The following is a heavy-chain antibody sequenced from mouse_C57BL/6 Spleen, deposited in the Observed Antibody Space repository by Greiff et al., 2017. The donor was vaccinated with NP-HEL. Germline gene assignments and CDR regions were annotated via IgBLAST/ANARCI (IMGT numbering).Heavy chain of an antibody. CDR2: IDPSDSYT. V-gene: IGHV1-69*01. CDR1: GYTFTSYW. Sequence: QVQLKQPGAELVMPGASVKLSCKASGYTFTSYWMHWVKQRPGHGLEWIGEIDPSDSYTNYNQKFKGKSTLTADKSSSTAYMQLSSLTSEDSAVYYCAVITTVACDVWGTGTTLTVSS. J-gene: IGHJ1*03. D-gene: IGHD1-1*01. CDR3: AVITTVACDV.